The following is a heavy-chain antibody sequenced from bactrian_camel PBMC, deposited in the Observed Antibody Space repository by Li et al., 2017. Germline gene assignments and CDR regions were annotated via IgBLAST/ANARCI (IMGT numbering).Heavy chain of an antibody. CDR2: INRGGVRT. CDR1: RFTFNNYY. J-gene: IGHJ4*01. CDR3: AAKATDCSQWNAYNY. V-gene: IGHV3S40*01. D-gene: IGHD3*01. Sequence: VQLVESGGGLVQPAGSLRLSCAAPRFTFNNYYITWVRQAPGKGLEWVSAINRGGVRTYYADSVKGRFTISQDNAKNTVYLQMNSLKPEDTGMYFCAAKATDCSQWNAYNYFGQGTQVTVS.